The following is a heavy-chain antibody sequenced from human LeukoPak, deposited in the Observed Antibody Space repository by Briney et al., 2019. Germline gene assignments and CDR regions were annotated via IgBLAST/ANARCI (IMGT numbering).Heavy chain of an antibody. V-gene: IGHV3-23*01. CDR2: ITPGGGT. J-gene: IGHJ4*02. Sequence: GGSLRLSCAASEFTFVMAWVRQAPGKGLEWVSTITPGGGTYYADSVKGRFTISRDNSKNTLYLQMNSLTAEDTAIYYCAKDYPKSWLPNTLFDYWGQGTLVTVSS. CDR1: EFTFV. D-gene: IGHD2-2*02. CDR3: AKDYPKSWLPNTLFDY.